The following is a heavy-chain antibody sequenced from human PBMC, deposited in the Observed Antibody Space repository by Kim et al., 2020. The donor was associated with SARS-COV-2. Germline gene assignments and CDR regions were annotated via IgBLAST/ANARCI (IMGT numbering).Heavy chain of an antibody. Sequence: GGSLRLSCAASGFTFSSYSMNWVRQAPGKGLEWVSSISSSSSYIYYAYSVKGRFTISRDNAKNSLYLQMNSLRAEDTAVYYCARVASSSWYNNDFDPGGHGTMVQVYSGSASAPAVFPYVCWGNSPSDTAALDYGGLGNLFTVAA. CDR3: ARVASSSWYNNDFDPGGHGTMVQVYSGSASAPAVFPYVCWGNSPSDTAALDY. V-gene: IGHV3-21*01. CDR1: GFTFSSYS. CDR2: ISSSSSYI. D-gene: IGHD6-13*01. J-gene: IGHJ4*02.